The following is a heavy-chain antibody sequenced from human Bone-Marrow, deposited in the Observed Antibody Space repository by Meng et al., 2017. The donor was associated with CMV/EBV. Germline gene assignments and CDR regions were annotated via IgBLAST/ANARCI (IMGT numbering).Heavy chain of an antibody. D-gene: IGHD3-22*01. Sequence: GGSLRLSCAASGFTFSSYGMHWVRQAPGKGLEWVAFIRYDGSNKYYADSVKGRFTISRDNSKNTLYLQMNSLRAEDTAVYYCARSSGYYLYYFDYWGRGTLVTVSS. CDR2: IRYDGSNK. CDR1: GFTFSSYG. CDR3: ARSSGYYLYYFDY. V-gene: IGHV3-30*02. J-gene: IGHJ4*02.